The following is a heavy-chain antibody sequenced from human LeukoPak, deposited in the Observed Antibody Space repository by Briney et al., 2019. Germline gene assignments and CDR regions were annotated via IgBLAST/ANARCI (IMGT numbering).Heavy chain of an antibody. CDR2: ISGSGGST. J-gene: IGHJ4*02. Sequence: GGSLRLSCAASGFTFSSYAMNWVRQAPGKGLEWVSGISGSGGSTYYADSVKGRFTISRDNSKNTLYLQMSSLRAEDTAVYYCAKDLYSYGQIDYWGQGTLVTVSS. D-gene: IGHD5-18*01. CDR3: AKDLYSYGQIDY. CDR1: GFTFSSYA. V-gene: IGHV3-23*01.